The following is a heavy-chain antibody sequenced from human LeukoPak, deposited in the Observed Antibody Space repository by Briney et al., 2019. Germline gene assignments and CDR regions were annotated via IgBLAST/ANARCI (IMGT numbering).Heavy chain of an antibody. CDR1: GFTFSDYY. D-gene: IGHD3-3*01. V-gene: IGHV3-11*01. CDR3: ARVRQYYDFWSGYPNYFDY. J-gene: IGHJ4*02. CDR2: ISSSGSTI. Sequence: GGSLRLSCAASGFTFSDYYMSWIRQAPGKGLEWVSYISSSGSTIYYADSVKGRFTISGDNAKNSLYLQMNSLRAEDTAVYYCARVRQYYDFWSGYPNYFDYWGQGTLVTVSS.